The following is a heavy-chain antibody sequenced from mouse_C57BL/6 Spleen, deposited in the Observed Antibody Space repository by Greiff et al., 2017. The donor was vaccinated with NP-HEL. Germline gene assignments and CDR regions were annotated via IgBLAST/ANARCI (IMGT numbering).Heavy chain of an antibody. CDR2: IYPGDGDT. J-gene: IGHJ2*01. CDR3: AKTQLSLRENFDY. CDR1: GYAFSSYW. Sequence: QVQLQQSGAELVKPGASVKISCKASGYAFSSYWLNWVKQRPGKGLEWIGQIYPGDGDTNYNGKFTGKATLTADKSSSTDYMQLGSLTSEDSAVYFWAKTQLSLRENFDYWGQGTTLTVSS. D-gene: IGHD3-2*02. V-gene: IGHV1-80*01.